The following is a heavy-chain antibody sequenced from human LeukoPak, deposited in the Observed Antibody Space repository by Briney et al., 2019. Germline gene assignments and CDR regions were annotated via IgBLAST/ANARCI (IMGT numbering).Heavy chain of an antibody. CDR2: ISAYNGNT. V-gene: IGHV1-18*01. CDR3: ARGRNNWNDVWEY. J-gene: IGHJ4*02. Sequence: ASVKVSCKASGYTFITYGISWVRQAPGQGLEWMGWISAYNGNTNYAQKFQDRVTMTADTSTSTAYIDLRSLRSDDTAVYYCARGRNNWNDVWEYWGQGTLVTGSS. CDR1: GYTFITYG. D-gene: IGHD1-20*01.